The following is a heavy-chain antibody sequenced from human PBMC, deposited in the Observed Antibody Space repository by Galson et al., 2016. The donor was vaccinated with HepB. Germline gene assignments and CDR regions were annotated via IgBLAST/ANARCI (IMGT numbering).Heavy chain of an antibody. Sequence: SETLSLTCAVYGGSFSGYYWSWIRQPPGKGLEWIGTVYRGRTYYNPSLEGRVTISVGMSTDLLSLKLTSLTAADTAVYYCARAGLGTKASFDYWGQGTLVAVSS. V-gene: IGHV4-34*01. J-gene: IGHJ4*02. CDR1: GGSFSGYY. D-gene: IGHD1-7*01. CDR3: ARAGLGTKASFDY. CDR2: VYRGRT.